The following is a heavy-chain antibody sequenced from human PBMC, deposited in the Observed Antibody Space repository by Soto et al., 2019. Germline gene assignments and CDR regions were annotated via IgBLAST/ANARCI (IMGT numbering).Heavy chain of an antibody. Sequence: SETLSLTCTVSGVSFSSYYWSWIRQHPGKGLEWIGDAHHSGSTNYNPSLKSRVTISVDTSKNQFSLKLSSVTAADTAVYYCARSEATVLDNWGQGTLVTVSS. V-gene: IGHV4-59*12. CDR2: AHHSGST. CDR1: GVSFSSYY. D-gene: IGHD4-17*01. J-gene: IGHJ4*02. CDR3: ARSEATVLDN.